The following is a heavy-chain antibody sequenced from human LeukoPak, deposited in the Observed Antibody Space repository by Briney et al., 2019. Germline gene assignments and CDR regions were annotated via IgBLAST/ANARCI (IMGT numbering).Heavy chain of an antibody. CDR3: ARDGHYDILTGYPFDY. J-gene: IGHJ4*02. Sequence: GGSLRLSCAAPGFTFSSYAMHWVRQAPGKGLEYVSAISSNGGSTYYANSVKGRFTISRDNSKNTLYLQMGSLRAEDMAVYYCARDGHYDILTGYPFDYRGQGTLVTVSS. V-gene: IGHV3-64*01. D-gene: IGHD3-9*01. CDR2: ISSNGGST. CDR1: GFTFSSYA.